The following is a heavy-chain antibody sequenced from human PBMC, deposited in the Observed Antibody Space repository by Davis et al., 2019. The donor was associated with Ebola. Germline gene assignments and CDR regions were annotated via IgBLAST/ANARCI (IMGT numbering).Heavy chain of an antibody. CDR3: AKGRYTVTTGPDY. D-gene: IGHD4-17*01. CDR1: GFTFSSYG. V-gene: IGHV3-33*06. J-gene: IGHJ4*02. Sequence: GGSLRLSCAASGFTFSSYGMHWVRQAPGKGLEWVAVIWYDGSNKYYADSVKGRFTISRDNSKNTLYLQMNSLRAEDTALYYCAKGRYTVTTGPDYWGQGTLVTVSS. CDR2: IWYDGSNK.